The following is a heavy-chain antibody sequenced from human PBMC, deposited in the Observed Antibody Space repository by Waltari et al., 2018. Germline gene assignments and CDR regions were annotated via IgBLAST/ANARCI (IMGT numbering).Heavy chain of an antibody. Sequence: QVQLVQSGAEVKKPGASVKVSCKASGYTFTSYDINWVRQATGQGLEWMGWMNPNSGKTGYAQKVQGRVTMTRNTSISTAYMELSSLRAEDTAVYYCARGSGVYDFWSGYPFFDFWGQGTLVTVSS. J-gene: IGHJ4*02. CDR2: MNPNSGKT. D-gene: IGHD3-3*01. CDR3: ARGSGVYDFWSGYPFFDF. V-gene: IGHV1-8*01. CDR1: GYTFTSYD.